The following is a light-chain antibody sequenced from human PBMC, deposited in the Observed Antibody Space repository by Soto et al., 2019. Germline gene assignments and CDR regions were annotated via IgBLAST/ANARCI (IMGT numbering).Light chain of an antibody. Sequence: QSVLTQPPSVSGAPGQRVTISCTGSSSNIGAGYDVHWYQQLPGTAPKLLIYGNINRPSGVPDRFSGSKSGTSASLAITGLQAEDEADYYCQSYDSGLGGYVVFGGGTKVTVL. J-gene: IGLJ2*01. CDR1: SSNIGAGYD. CDR3: QSYDSGLGGYVV. CDR2: GNI. V-gene: IGLV1-40*01.